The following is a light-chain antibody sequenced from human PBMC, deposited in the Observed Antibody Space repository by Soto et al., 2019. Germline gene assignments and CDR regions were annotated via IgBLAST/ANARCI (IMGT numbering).Light chain of an antibody. CDR3: SSYTSSRTLLYV. CDR1: SSDVGGYNY. Sequence: QSVLTQPASVSGSPGQSITISCTGTSSDVGGYNYFSWYQQHPGKAPKLMIYDVSNRRSGVSNRFSGSKSGNTASLTISGLQAEDEADYYCSSYTSSRTLLYVFGTGTKVTVL. J-gene: IGLJ1*01. CDR2: DVS. V-gene: IGLV2-14*01.